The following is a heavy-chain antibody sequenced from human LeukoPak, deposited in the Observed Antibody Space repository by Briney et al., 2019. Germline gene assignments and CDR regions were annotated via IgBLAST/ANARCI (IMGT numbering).Heavy chain of an antibody. CDR3: AREEYYYGSGPGSNWFDP. CDR1: GGSISSSSYY. D-gene: IGHD3-10*01. J-gene: IGHJ5*02. CDR2: IYYSGST. V-gene: IGHV4-39*07. Sequence: SETLSLTCNVSGGSISSSSYYWGWIRQPPGKGLEWIGSIYYSGSTYYNPSLKSRVTISVDTSKNQFSLKLSSVTAADTAVYYCAREEYYYGSGPGSNWFDPWGQGTLVTVSS.